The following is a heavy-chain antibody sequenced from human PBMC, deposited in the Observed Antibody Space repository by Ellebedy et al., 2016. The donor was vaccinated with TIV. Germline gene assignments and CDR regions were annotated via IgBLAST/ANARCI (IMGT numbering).Heavy chain of an antibody. J-gene: IGHJ4*02. CDR1: GFSLSAYAVG. D-gene: IGHD5-12*01. Sequence: SGPTLVXPTQTLTLTCTFPGFSLSAYAVGVHWIRQPPGKALEWLALVYWNDDKQYSPSLQPRLTITKDTSKNQVVLTMTDVDPVDTATYYCAHSAGWLPDYWGPGTLITVS. CDR3: AHSAGWLPDY. V-gene: IGHV2-5*01. CDR2: VYWNDDK.